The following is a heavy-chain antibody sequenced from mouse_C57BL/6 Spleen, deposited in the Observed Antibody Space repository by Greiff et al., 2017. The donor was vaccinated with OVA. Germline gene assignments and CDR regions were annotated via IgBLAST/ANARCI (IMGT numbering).Heavy chain of an antibody. D-gene: IGHD1-1*01. Sequence: VQLQQSGAELVRPGASVKLSCTASGFNIKDYYMHWVKQRPEQGLEWIGRIDPEDGDTEYAPKFQGKATMTADTSSNTAYLHLSSLTSENTAVYYCTTLNYYGSSYVDYWGQGTTLTVSS. CDR2: IDPEDGDT. J-gene: IGHJ2*01. CDR1: GFNIKDYY. CDR3: TTLNYYGSSYVDY. V-gene: IGHV14-1*01.